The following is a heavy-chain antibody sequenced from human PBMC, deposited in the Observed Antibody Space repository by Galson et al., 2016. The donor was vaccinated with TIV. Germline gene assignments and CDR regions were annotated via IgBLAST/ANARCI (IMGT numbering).Heavy chain of an antibody. Sequence: SLRLSCAASGFTFSDYWMHWVRQAPGKGLEWVANIKQDGSEKYYVDSVKGRFIISRDNTKNSLYLQMNSLRAEDTAVYYCARRYFDLWGRGTLSLSPQ. V-gene: IGHV3-7*03. J-gene: IGHJ2*01. CDR3: ARRYFDL. CDR1: GFTFSDYW. CDR2: IKQDGSEK.